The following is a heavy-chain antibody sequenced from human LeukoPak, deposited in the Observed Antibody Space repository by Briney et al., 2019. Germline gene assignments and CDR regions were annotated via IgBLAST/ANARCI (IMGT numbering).Heavy chain of an antibody. CDR2: ISYDGSNK. Sequence: GGSLRLSCAASGFTFSSYAMHGVRQAPGKGLEWVAVISYDGSNKYYADSVKGRFTISRDNSKNTLYLQMNSLRAEDTAVYYCARDKYVTMVRGYWVYWGQGTLVTVSS. D-gene: IGHD3-10*01. CDR1: GFTFSSYA. V-gene: IGHV3-30*04. J-gene: IGHJ4*02. CDR3: ARDKYVTMVRGYWVY.